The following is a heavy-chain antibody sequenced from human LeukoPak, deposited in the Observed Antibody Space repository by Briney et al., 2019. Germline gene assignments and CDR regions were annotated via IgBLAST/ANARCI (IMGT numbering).Heavy chain of an antibody. CDR3: ARVKGGYVPRSWFDP. CDR2: IIPIFGTA. V-gene: IGHV1-69*01. J-gene: IGHJ5*02. CDR1: GGTFSSYA. Sequence: GSSVKVSCKASGGTFSSYAISWVRQAPGQGLEWMGGIIPIFGTANYAQKFQGRVTITADESTSTAYMELSSLRSEDTAVYYCARVKGGYVPRSWFDPWGQGTLVTVSS. D-gene: IGHD5-12*01.